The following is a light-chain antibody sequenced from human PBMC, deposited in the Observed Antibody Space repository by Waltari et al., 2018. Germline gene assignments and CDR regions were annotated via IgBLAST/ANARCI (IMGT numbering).Light chain of an antibody. Sequence: QSVVTQPPSVSGVPGQRVTISCTGTDSNIGAHYDVPWSQQLPGAAPKVVIFAQTVRPAGVSGGFSGSKSGASASLSISGLQAEDEADYFCQSYDRSLSGFVFGPGTRLTVL. CDR1: DSNIGAHYD. J-gene: IGLJ1*01. V-gene: IGLV1-40*03. CDR2: AQT. CDR3: QSYDRSLSGFV.